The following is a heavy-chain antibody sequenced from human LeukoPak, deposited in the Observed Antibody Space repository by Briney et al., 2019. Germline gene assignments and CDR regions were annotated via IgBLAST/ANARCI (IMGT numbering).Heavy chain of an antibody. D-gene: IGHD1-26*01. Sequence: PRGSLRLSSAASGFTFSSYSMNSVRQAPGKGLGWVSYISGSSGTIYYAGSVKGRFTISRDNAKNTLYLQMNSLRAEDTAVYYCARDLGFLWDFAYWGQGTLVTVSS. CDR2: ISGSSGTI. CDR1: GFTFSSYS. V-gene: IGHV3-48*01. J-gene: IGHJ4*02. CDR3: ARDLGFLWDFAY.